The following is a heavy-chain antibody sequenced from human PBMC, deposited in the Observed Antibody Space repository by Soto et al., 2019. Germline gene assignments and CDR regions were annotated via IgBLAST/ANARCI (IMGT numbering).Heavy chain of an antibody. CDR2: IYYSGNT. CDR1: GVSISSGDYY. Sequence: QVQLQESDPGLVKPSQNVSLTCTVSGVSISSGDYYWSWIRQPPGKGLEWIGYIYYSGNTNYAPSLGSRLTISIDTSRNQFSLHLTSVTAADTAVYYCARYTNFSPYYHGVDVWGQGTTVTVSS. CDR3: ARYTNFSPYYHGVDV. J-gene: IGHJ6*02. D-gene: IGHD2-8*01. V-gene: IGHV4-30-4*01.